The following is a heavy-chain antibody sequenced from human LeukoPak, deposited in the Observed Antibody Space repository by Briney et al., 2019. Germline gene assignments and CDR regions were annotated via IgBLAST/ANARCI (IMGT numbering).Heavy chain of an antibody. CDR2: ISGSGGST. D-gene: IGHD2-15*01. CDR1: GFTFSSYA. J-gene: IGHJ4*02. V-gene: IGHV3-23*01. Sequence: GGSERLSCAAYGFTFSSYAMSWVRQAPGKGLEWVSAISGSGGSTYYADSVKGRFTISRDNSKNTLYLQMNSLRAEDTAVYYCARRAGSYSHSYDYWGQGTLVTVSS. CDR3: ARRAGSYSHSYDY.